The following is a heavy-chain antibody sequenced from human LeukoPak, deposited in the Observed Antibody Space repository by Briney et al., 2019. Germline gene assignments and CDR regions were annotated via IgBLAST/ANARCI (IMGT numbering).Heavy chain of an antibody. J-gene: IGHJ4*02. CDR1: GFTFSRFA. CDR3: ARDQGFGELGFGY. D-gene: IGHD3-10*01. CDR2: ISSDGTDE. Sequence: GVSLRLSCAASGFTFSRFALYWVRQAPGKGLEWVAVISSDGTDEYYADSVKGRFIISRDNFKNMVYLQMNSLRTEDTAVYYCARDQGFGELGFGYWGQGTLVTVSS. V-gene: IGHV3-30-3*01.